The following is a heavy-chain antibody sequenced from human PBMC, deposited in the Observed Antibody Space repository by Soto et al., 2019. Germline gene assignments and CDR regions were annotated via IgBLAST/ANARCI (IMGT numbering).Heavy chain of an antibody. V-gene: IGHV4-59*01. J-gene: IGHJ6*02. D-gene: IGHD1-1*01. Sequence: SETLSLTCTVYGGSINSYYWNWIWQPPGKGLEWIGDIYYSGSTNNNPSLKGRVTMSVDTSKNLVSLKLRSVTAADTAVYYCARDPTRGNLIYGMTAWGQGTKVTVSS. CDR2: IYYSGST. CDR3: ARDPTRGNLIYGMTA. CDR1: GGSINSYY.